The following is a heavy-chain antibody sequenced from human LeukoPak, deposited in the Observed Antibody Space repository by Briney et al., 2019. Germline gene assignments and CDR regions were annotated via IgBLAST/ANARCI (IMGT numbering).Heavy chain of an antibody. CDR3: ATLVVHHHSAAIPSTTPTKNWFDP. CDR1: GYTLTELS. Sequence: ASVKVSCKVSGYTLTELSVHWVRQAPGKGLEWMGGFDPEDGETIYAQKFQGRVTMTEDTSTDTAYMELSSLRSEDTAVYYCATLVVHHHSAAIPSTTPTKNWFDPWGQGTLVTVSS. V-gene: IGHV1-24*01. J-gene: IGHJ5*02. D-gene: IGHD2-2*01. CDR2: FDPEDGET.